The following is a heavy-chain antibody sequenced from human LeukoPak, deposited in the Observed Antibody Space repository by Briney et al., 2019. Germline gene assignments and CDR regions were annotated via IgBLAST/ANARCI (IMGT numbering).Heavy chain of an antibody. CDR1: GFSISSYD. V-gene: IGHV4-59*01. CDR2: IVHSGST. J-gene: IGHJ6*03. Sequence: SETLSLTCSVSGFSISSYDWSWIRQPPGNGLEWVGCIVHSGSTNYNPSLKSRVNISLDTSKNQFSLKLSSVTAADTAVYYCAGTYYSSYYYYIDVWGKGTTVTISS. CDR3: AGTYYSSYYYYIDV. D-gene: IGHD3-10*01.